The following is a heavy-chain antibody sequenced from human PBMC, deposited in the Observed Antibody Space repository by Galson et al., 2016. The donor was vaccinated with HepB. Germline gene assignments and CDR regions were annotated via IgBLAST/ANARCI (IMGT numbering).Heavy chain of an antibody. J-gene: IGHJ4*02. V-gene: IGHV2-70*11. D-gene: IGHD5-24*01. CDR1: GFSLNTLGMC. Sequence: PALVKPTQTLTLTCTFSGFSLNTLGMCVSWIRQPPGKALEWLARIDWDDDKYYNTSLKTRLTISKDTSKNQVVLTVTNMDPVDTATYYCARTHVHRDGYGAKYYWGQGSLVTVSS. CDR2: IDWDDDK. CDR3: ARTHVHRDGYGAKYY.